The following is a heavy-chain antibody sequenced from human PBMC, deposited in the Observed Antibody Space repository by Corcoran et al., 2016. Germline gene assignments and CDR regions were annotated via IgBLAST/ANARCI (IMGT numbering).Heavy chain of an antibody. V-gene: IGHV1-69*06. CDR2: IIPIFGTA. J-gene: IGHJ6*02. CDR3: AGVGPYSNYDYYYYGMDV. D-gene: IGHD4-4*01. CDR1: GGTFSSYA. Sequence: QVQLVQSGAEVKKPGSSVKVSCKASGGTFSSYAISWVRQAPGQGLEWMGGIIPIFGTANYAQKFQGRVTITADKSTSTAYMELSSLRSEDTAMYYCAGVGPYSNYDYYYYGMDVWGQGTTVTVSS.